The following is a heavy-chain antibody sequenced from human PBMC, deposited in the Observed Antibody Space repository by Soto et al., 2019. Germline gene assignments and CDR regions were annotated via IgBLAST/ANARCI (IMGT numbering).Heavy chain of an antibody. V-gene: IGHV1-18*01. D-gene: IGHD3-10*01. CDR2: ISAYNGNT. J-gene: IGHJ5*02. CDR1: GYTFTNYG. CDR3: ARGVGSGSYYNQYNWFDL. Sequence: VASVKVSCKASGYTFTNYGISCVRQAPGQGLEWMGWISAYNGNTKYAQKLQGRVTMTTDTSTSTAYMELRSLRSDDTAVYYCARGVGSGSYYNQYNWFDLWGLGTLVTVSS.